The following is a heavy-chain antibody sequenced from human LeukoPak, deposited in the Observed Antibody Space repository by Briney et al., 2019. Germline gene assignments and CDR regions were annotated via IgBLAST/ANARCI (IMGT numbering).Heavy chain of an antibody. CDR2: ISYDGSNK. V-gene: IGHV3-30*18. J-gene: IGHJ4*02. CDR1: GFTFRSYG. Sequence: GSLRLPRAASGFTFRSYGMHWVRPAPGKGLEGVAVISYDGSNKYYADSVKGRFTISRDNSKNTLYLQMNSLRAEDTAVYYCAKGYYDSSGWGDFDYWGQGTLVTVSS. D-gene: IGHD3-22*01. CDR3: AKGYYDSSGWGDFDY.